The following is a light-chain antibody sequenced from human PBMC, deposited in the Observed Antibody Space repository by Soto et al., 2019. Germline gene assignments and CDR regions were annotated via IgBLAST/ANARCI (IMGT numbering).Light chain of an antibody. J-gene: IGKJ1*01. V-gene: IGKV3-20*01. CDR2: GAS. CDR3: QQYGSSPWT. CDR1: QSVSSSY. Sequence: IVLTHSPSTQTLSPGERATLSCRASQSVSSSYLAWYQQKPGQAPRPLIYGASSRAIGIPDRFSGSGSGTDFTLTISRLEPEDFAVYYCQQYGSSPWTFGQGTKVDIK.